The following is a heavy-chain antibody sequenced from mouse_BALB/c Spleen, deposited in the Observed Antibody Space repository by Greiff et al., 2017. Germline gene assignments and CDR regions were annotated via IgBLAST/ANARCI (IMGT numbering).Heavy chain of an antibody. CDR2: ISSGSSTI. D-gene: IGHD1-1*01. J-gene: IGHJ4*01. CDR1: GFTFSSFG. CDR3: ARSHGSSYLYAMDY. Sequence: EVKLMESGGGLVQPGGSRKLSCAASGFTFSSFGMHWVRQAPEKGLEWVAYISSGSSTIYYADTVKGRFTISRDNPKNTLFLQMTSLRSEDTAMYYCARSHGSSYLYAMDYWGQGTSVTVSS. V-gene: IGHV5-17*02.